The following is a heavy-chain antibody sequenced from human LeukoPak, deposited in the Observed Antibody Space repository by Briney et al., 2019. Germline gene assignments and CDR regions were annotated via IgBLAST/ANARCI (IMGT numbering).Heavy chain of an antibody. Sequence: PGGSLRLSCAASGFTFTSYWMSWVRQAPGKGLEWVSYISSSSSTIYYADSVKGRFTISRDNAKNSLYLQMNSLRAEDTAVYYCARVMRAMVSPYYYYGMDVWGQGTTVTVSS. J-gene: IGHJ6*02. CDR2: ISSSSSTI. CDR1: GFTFTSYW. CDR3: ARVMRAMVSPYYYYGMDV. V-gene: IGHV3-48*04. D-gene: IGHD5-18*01.